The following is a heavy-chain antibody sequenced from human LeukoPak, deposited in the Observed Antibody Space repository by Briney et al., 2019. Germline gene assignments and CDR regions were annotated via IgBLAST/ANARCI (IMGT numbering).Heavy chain of an antibody. Sequence: PGGSLRLSCAASGFTFSSYAMSWVRQAPGKGLEWVSSISSSSSYIYYADSVKGRFTISRDNAKNSLYLQMNSLRAEDTAVYYCARVQVSTPGPGWSDPWGQGTLVTVSS. CDR1: GFTFSSYA. CDR3: ARVQVSTPGPGWSDP. CDR2: ISSSSSYI. J-gene: IGHJ5*02. V-gene: IGHV3-21*01. D-gene: IGHD5/OR15-5a*01.